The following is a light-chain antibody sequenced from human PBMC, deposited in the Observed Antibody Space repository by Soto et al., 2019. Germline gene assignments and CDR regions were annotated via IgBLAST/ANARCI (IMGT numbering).Light chain of an antibody. Sequence: DIQLTQSPSFLSASVEDRVTITCWASQGISSYLAWYQQKPGKAPKLLIYAASTLQSGVPSRFSGSGSGTEFTLTISSLQPEDFATYYCQQLNSYPPLTFGGGTKVEIK. J-gene: IGKJ4*01. CDR2: AAS. CDR3: QQLNSYPPLT. CDR1: QGISSY. V-gene: IGKV1-9*01.